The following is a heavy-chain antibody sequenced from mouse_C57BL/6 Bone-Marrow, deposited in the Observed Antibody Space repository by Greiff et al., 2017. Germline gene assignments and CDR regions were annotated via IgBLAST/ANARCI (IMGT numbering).Heavy chain of an antibody. CDR1: GYTFTSYG. D-gene: IGHD1-1*01. Sequence: QVQLKQSGAELARPGASVKLSCKASGYTFTSYGISWVKQRTGQGLEWIGEIYPRSGNTYYNEKFKGKATLTADKSSSTAYMELRSLTSEDSAVYFCARDYYENAMDYWGQGTSVTVSS. V-gene: IGHV1-81*01. CDR3: ARDYYENAMDY. CDR2: IYPRSGNT. J-gene: IGHJ4*01.